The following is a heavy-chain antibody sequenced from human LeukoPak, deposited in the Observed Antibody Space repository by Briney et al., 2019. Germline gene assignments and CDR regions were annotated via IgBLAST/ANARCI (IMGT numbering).Heavy chain of an antibody. CDR2: ISPSGGST. CDR1: GYTLTSNY. V-gene: IGHV1-46*01. J-gene: IGHJ5*02. D-gene: IGHD5-24*01. CDR3: ARDNSARDEAWWFNP. Sequence: ASVKVSCKAFGYTLTSNYMHWVRQAPGQGPEWMGVISPSGGSTTYAQKFQGRVTLTRDMSTSTDYLELSSLRSEDTAVYYCARDNSARDEAWWFNPWGQGTLVTVSS.